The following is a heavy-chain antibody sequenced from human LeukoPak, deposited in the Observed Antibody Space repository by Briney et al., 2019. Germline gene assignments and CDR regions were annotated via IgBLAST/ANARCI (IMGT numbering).Heavy chain of an antibody. J-gene: IGHJ4*02. CDR1: GYSFTSYG. CDR3: ARDRRGYYAGSGHYYDGTYSLDY. V-gene: IGHV1-18*01. Sequence: GASVKVSCKTSGYSFTSYGISWVRQAPGQGLEWMGWISGYDGNTSHAQKFQGRVTMTTDTSASTIYMELRSLRSDDTAVYYCARDRRGYYAGSGHYYDGTYSLDYWGQGAQVTVSS. CDR2: ISGYDGNT. D-gene: IGHD3-22*01.